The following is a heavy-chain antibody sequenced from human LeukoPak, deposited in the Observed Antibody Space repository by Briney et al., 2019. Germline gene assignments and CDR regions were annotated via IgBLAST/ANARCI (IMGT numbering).Heavy chain of an antibody. CDR3: ARDKLWQQLVAEQAFDI. CDR2: IIPILGIA. CDR1: GGTFSSYA. J-gene: IGHJ3*02. D-gene: IGHD6-13*01. Sequence: SVKVSCKASGGTFSSYAISWVRQAPGQGLEWMGRIIPILGIANYAQKFQGRVTITADKSTSTAYMELSSLRSEDTAVYYCARDKLWQQLVAEQAFDIWGQGTMVTVSS. V-gene: IGHV1-69*04.